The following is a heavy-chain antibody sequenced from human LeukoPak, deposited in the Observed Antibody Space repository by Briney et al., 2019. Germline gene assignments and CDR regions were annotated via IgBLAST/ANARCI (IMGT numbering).Heavy chain of an antibody. J-gene: IGHJ6*04. CDR3: AELGITMIGGV. CDR2: ITSDGSST. D-gene: IGHD3-10*02. V-gene: IGHV3-74*01. Sequence: GGSLRLSCAASGFTFSSYWMHWVRQAPGKGLVWVSRITSDGSSTSYADSVKGRFTISRDNAKNTLYLQLNSLRAEDTAVYYCAELGITMIGGVWGKGTTVTISS. CDR1: GFTFSSYW.